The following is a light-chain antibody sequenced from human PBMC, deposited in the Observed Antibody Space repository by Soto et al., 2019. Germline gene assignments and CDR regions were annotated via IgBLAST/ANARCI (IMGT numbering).Light chain of an antibody. CDR1: QDINSY. V-gene: IGKV1-9*01. CDR3: QVLNSYPLT. CDR2: AAC. Sequence: DIPWTQSPSFLSASVGDRVTITFRASQDINSYLAWYHEKPGKAPKPLIYAACTVQSGDPSRFSGSGSWTKFTLTIRSTQTEDFGCYSCQVLNSYPLTFGQGTRVATK. J-gene: IGKJ5*01.